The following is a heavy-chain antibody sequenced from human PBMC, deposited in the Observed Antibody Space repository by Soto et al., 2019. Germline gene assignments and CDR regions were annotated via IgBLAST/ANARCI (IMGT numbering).Heavy chain of an antibody. CDR1: GFTFGDYA. CDR3: TRDTGTYWEQWLVPRFDY. CDR2: IRSNAYGGTT. V-gene: IGHV3-49*05. Sequence: EVQLVESGGGLVKPGRSLRLSCTASGFTFGDYAMSWFRQAPGKGLEWVGFIRSNAYGGTTEYAASVKGSFTISRDDSNSIAYLQMNSLKTENTAVYYCTRDTGTYWEQWLVPRFDYWGQGTLVTVSS. J-gene: IGHJ4*02. D-gene: IGHD6-19*01.